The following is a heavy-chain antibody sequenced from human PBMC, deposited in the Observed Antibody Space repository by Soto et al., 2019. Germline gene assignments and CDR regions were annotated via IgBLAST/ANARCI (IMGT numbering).Heavy chain of an antibody. Sequence: SETLSLTCTVSGGSISSYYWSWIRQPPGKGLEWIGYIYYSGSTNYNPSLKSRVTISVDTSKNQFSLKLSSVTAADTAVYYCARAGAVPAAIAAFDIWGQGTMVTVSS. J-gene: IGHJ3*02. CDR1: GGSISSYY. CDR2: IYYSGST. V-gene: IGHV4-59*01. D-gene: IGHD2-2*01. CDR3: ARAGAVPAAIAAFDI.